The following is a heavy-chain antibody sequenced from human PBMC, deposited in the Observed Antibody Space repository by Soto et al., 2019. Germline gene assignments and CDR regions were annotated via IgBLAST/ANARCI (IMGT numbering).Heavy chain of an antibody. Sequence: GGSLRLSCVASGFSFSSQAMHWVRQVTGKGLEWVSAIGAAGDTYYPVSVKGRFTISRENGKNSLYLQMTSLRVGDTAVYYCARWSSGFEYWGQGTLVTVSS. CDR1: GFSFSSQA. CDR2: IGAAGDT. D-gene: IGHD1-26*01. CDR3: ARWSSGFEY. J-gene: IGHJ4*02. V-gene: IGHV3-13*01.